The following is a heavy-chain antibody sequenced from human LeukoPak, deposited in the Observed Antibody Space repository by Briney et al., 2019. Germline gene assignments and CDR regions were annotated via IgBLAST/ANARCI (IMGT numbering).Heavy chain of an antibody. CDR2: IKSDGGT. Sequence: GGSLRLPCAASGFTFSTYWMHWVRQAPGKGLVWVSRIKSDGGTNYADSVKGRFTISRDNAKKTVSLQMNSLRPEDTGVYYCARAPSEIGGYYPEYFRHWGHGSLVTVSS. CDR3: ARAPSEIGGYYPEYFRH. CDR1: GFTFSTYW. J-gene: IGHJ1*01. V-gene: IGHV3-74*01. D-gene: IGHD3-22*01.